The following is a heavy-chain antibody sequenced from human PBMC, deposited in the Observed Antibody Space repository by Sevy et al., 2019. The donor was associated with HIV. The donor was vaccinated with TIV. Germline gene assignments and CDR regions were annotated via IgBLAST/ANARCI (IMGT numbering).Heavy chain of an antibody. CDR2: IYTSGST. CDR1: GGSISSYY. CDR3: ARAHYDFWSGYSTNRYYYMDV. Sequence: SETLSLTCTVSGGSISSYYWSWIRQPAGKGLEWIGRIYTSGSTNYNPSLKSRVTMSVDTSKNQFSLKLSSVTAADTAVYYCARAHYDFWSGYSTNRYYYMDVWGKGTTVTVSS. J-gene: IGHJ6*03. V-gene: IGHV4-4*07. D-gene: IGHD3-3*01.